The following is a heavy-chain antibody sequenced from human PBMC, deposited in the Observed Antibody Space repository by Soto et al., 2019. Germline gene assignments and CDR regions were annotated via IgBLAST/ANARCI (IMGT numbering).Heavy chain of an antibody. D-gene: IGHD3-22*01. CDR3: ARDGVAANYDSSGYYPNLDY. V-gene: IGHV1-46*01. Sequence: ASVKVSCKASGYTFTSYYMHWVRQAPGQGLEWMGIINPSGGSTSYAQKFQGRVTMTRDTSTSTVYMELSSLRSEDTAVYYCARDGVAANYDSSGYYPNLDYWGQGTLVTVSS. J-gene: IGHJ4*02. CDR2: INPSGGST. CDR1: GYTFTSYY.